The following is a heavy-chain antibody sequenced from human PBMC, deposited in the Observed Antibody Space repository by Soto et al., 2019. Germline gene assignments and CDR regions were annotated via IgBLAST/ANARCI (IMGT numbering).Heavy chain of an antibody. D-gene: IGHD6-19*01. V-gene: IGHV3-23*01. Sequence: EVQLLESGGGLVQPGGSLRLSCAASGFTFSRYAMSWVRQAPGKGLEWVSAISGSGGTTYYADSVKGRFTFSRDTSKSSRYLQVTSPRAEDSAVDYWAKTASGWCSAFEMWGQGTTVTVSS. J-gene: IGHJ3*02. CDR1: GFTFSRYA. CDR2: ISGSGGTT. CDR3: AKTASGWCSAFEM.